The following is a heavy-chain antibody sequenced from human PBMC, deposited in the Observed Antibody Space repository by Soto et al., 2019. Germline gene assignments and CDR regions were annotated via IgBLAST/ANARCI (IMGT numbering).Heavy chain of an antibody. J-gene: IGHJ4*02. CDR3: TTGMGYNPGFYY. V-gene: IGHV3-15*07. CDR2: IKSKTDGGTT. Sequence: GGSLRLSCAASGFTFCDAWINWVRLAPGKGLEWVGRIKSKTDGGTTDYAAPVKGRFTISRDDSKNTLYLQMNSLKTEDTAVYYCTTGMGYNPGFYYWGQGTLVTVSS. CDR1: GFTFCDAW. D-gene: IGHD1-1*01.